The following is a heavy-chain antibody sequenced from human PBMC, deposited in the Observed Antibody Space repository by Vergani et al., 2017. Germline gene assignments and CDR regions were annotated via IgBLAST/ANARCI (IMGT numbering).Heavy chain of an antibody. J-gene: IGHJ4*02. Sequence: QVQLVQSGAEVKKPGASVKVSCKASGYTFTTYYMHWVRQAPGQGLEWMGIINPSGGSTSYAQKFQGRVTMTRDTSTSTVYMQLSSLRSEDTAVYYCARDLSPDFRGAGAAAGHAFDYWGQGTLVTVSS. CDR2: INPSGGST. D-gene: IGHD6-13*01. CDR3: ARDLSPDFRGAGAAAGHAFDY. CDR1: GYTFTTYY. V-gene: IGHV1-46*01.